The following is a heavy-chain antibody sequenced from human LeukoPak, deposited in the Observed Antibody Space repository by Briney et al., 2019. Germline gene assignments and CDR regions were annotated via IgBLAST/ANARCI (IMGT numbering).Heavy chain of an antibody. V-gene: IGHV4-59*08. CDR2: VYYIGST. CDR1: GGSINTYY. J-gene: IGHJ4*02. Sequence: SETLSLTCSVSGGSINTYYWSWIRQPPGKGLEWIGFVYYIGSTNYNPSLKSRVTISVHTSRNQFSLKLSSVTAADSAVYYCARHYYNSGWLYYFDYWGQGTLVTVSS. D-gene: IGHD6-19*01. CDR3: ARHYYNSGWLYYFDY.